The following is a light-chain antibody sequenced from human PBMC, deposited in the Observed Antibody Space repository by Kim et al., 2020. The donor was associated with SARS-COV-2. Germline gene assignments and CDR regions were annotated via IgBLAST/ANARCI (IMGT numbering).Light chain of an antibody. CDR1: NIESKS. CDR2: YDN. J-gene: IGLJ3*02. Sequence: APGKTATITCGGNNIESKSVHWYQQKPGQAPVLVIYYDNDRPSGIPERFSGSNSGNTATLTITRVEAGDEADYYCQVWDSTSDHWVFGGGTKLTVL. CDR3: QVWDSTSDHWV. V-gene: IGLV3-21*04.